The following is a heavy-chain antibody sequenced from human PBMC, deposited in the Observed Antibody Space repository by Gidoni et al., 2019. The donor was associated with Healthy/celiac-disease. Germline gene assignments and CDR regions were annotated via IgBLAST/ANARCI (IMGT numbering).Heavy chain of an antibody. CDR2: IYYSGST. Sequence: QVQLQESGPGLVKPSQTLSLTCTVSGGSISSGGYYWSWIRQHPGKGLEWIGYIYYSGSTYYNPSLKSRVTISVDTSKNQFSLKLSSVTAADTAVYYCARGATVTTLLVGFSTGDYYGMDVWGQGTTVTVSS. D-gene: IGHD4-17*01. CDR1: GGSISSGGYY. CDR3: ARGATVTTLLVGFSTGDYYGMDV. V-gene: IGHV4-31*03. J-gene: IGHJ6*02.